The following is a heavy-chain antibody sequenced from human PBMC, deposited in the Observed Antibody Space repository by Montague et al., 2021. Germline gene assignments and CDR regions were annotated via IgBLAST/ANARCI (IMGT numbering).Heavy chain of an antibody. D-gene: IGHD2-21*01. J-gene: IGHJ4*02. CDR2: TKQDGSEK. CDR3: ARDQGQGYCGGDCYVGLDY. CDR1: GFTFSNYW. Sequence: SLRLSCAASGFTFSNYWMSWVRQAPGKGLEWVANTKQDGSEKHYVDSVQGRFTISRDNAKNSLYLQMNSLRAEDTAVYFCARDQGQGYCGGDCYVGLDYWGQGTLVTVSS. V-gene: IGHV3-7*01.